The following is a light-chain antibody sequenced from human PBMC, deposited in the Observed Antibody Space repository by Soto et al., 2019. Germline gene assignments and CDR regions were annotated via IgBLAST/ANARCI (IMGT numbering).Light chain of an antibody. Sequence: DIRMTQSPPSLSAYVGDKITITCRASQGINTYLAWYQQKPGEVPKLLIYAASTLQSGVSSRFSGSGSGTVFTLTINSLQPEDVGSYYCQKYNSVPRTFGQGTKVEIK. V-gene: IGKV1-27*01. CDR1: QGINTY. J-gene: IGKJ1*01. CDR3: QKYNSVPRT. CDR2: AAS.